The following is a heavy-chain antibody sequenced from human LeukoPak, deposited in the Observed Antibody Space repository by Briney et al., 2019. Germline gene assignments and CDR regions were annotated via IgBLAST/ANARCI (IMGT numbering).Heavy chain of an antibody. J-gene: IGHJ4*02. CDR2: IYPGDSDT. CDR3: ARHIAYGSGRGYFDY. V-gene: IGHV5-51*01. D-gene: IGHD3-10*01. CDR1: GSSFTSYW. Sequence: GESLKISCKGSGSSFTSYWIGWVRQMPGKGLEWMGIIYPGDSDTRYSPSFQGQVTISADKSISTAYLQWSSLKASDTAMYYCARHIAYGSGRGYFDYWGQGTLVTVSS.